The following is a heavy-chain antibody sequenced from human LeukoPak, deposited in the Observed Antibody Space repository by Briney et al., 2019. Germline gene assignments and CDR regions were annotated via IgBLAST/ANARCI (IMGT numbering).Heavy chain of an antibody. CDR2: ISGSGDNT. CDR1: GFTFTRYG. CDR3: ARRAGGYSHPYDY. Sequence: GGSLRLSCAASGFTFTRYGMSWVRQAPGKGLEWVSSISGSGDNTYYADSVKGRFTISRDNSKNTLYLQMNSLRAEDTAVYYCARRAGGYSHPYDYWGQGTLVTVSS. J-gene: IGHJ4*02. D-gene: IGHD4-23*01. V-gene: IGHV3-23*01.